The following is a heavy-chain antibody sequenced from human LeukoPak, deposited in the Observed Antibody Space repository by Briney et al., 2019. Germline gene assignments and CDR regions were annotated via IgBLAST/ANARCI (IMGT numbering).Heavy chain of an antibody. J-gene: IGHJ4*02. V-gene: IGHV3-23*01. Sequence: GGSLRLSCAASGFTVSSNYMSWVRQAPGKGLEWVSAISGSGGSTYYADSVKGRFTISRDNSKNTLYLQMNSLRAEDTAVYYCAKDRFYGSGYYFDYWGQGTLVTVSS. CDR3: AKDRFYGSGYYFDY. CDR1: GFTVSSNY. CDR2: ISGSGGST. D-gene: IGHD3-10*01.